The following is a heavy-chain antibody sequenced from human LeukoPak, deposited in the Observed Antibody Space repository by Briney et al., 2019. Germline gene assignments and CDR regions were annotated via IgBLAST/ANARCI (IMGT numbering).Heavy chain of an antibody. J-gene: IGHJ4*02. D-gene: IGHD6-6*01. CDR2: IYYSGST. Sequence: SETLSLTCTVSGGSISSYYWSWLRQPPGKGLEWIGYIYYSGSTNYNPSLKSRVTISVDTSKNHFSLKLSSVTAADTAVYYCAIKIAARRDFDYWGQGTLVTVSS. CDR3: AIKIAARRDFDY. V-gene: IGHV4-59*01. CDR1: GGSISSYY.